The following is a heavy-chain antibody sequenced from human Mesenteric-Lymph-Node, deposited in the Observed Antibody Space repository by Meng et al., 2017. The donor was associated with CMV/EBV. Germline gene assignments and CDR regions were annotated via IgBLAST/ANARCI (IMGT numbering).Heavy chain of an antibody. J-gene: IGHJ5*02. CDR2: ISSGGSSL. CDR3: VRGARRGSQLWLDP. Sequence: SGFILRDYFMSWVRQAPGKGLEWVSYISSGGSSLYYADSVKGRFTISRDNSKKFLYLEMNSLRVEDTAVYYCVRGARRGSQLWLDPWSQGTLVTVSS. V-gene: IGHV3-11*01. D-gene: IGHD1-26*01. CDR1: GFILRDYF.